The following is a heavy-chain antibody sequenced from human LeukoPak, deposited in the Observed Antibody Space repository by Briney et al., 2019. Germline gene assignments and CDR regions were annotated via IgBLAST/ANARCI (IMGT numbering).Heavy chain of an antibody. V-gene: IGHV4-59*08. CDR1: GGSISSYY. Sequence: PSETLSLTCTVSGGSISSYYWSWIRQPPGKGLEWIGYIYYSGSTNYNPTLKSRVIISVDTSKNQFSLKLSSVTAADTAVYYCARRRYFDLWGRGTLVTASS. J-gene: IGHJ2*01. CDR2: IYYSGST. CDR3: ARRRYFDL.